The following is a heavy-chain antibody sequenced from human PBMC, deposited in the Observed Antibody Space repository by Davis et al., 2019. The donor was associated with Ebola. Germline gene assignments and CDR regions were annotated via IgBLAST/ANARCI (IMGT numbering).Heavy chain of an antibody. CDR1: GDSITSGDYY. D-gene: IGHD3-3*01. V-gene: IGHV4-30-4*01. CDR3: ARDYSYYAFWSGGQSYYYGLDV. J-gene: IGHJ6*04. Sequence: SETLSPTCTVPGDSITSGDYYWSWIRQPPGRGLEWIGSIDYTRRTYYNPSLKSPLTITIDTSKNQFSLELSSVTAADTAVYYCARDYSYYAFWSGGQSYYYGLDVWGKGTSVTVSS. CDR2: IDYTRRT.